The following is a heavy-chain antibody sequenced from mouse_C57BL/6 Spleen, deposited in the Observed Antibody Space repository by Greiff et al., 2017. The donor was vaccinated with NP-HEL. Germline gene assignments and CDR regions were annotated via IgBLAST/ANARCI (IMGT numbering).Heavy chain of an antibody. CDR1: GFNIKNTY. Sequence: EVQPQESVAELVRPGASVKLSCTASGFNIKNTYMHWVKQRPEQGLEWIGRIDPANGNTKYAPKFQGKATITADTSSNTAYLQLSSLTSEDTAIYYCARRGGIYYDYEYYFDYWGQGTTLTVSS. CDR2: IDPANGNT. D-gene: IGHD2-4*01. CDR3: ARRGGIYYDYEYYFDY. J-gene: IGHJ2*01. V-gene: IGHV14-3*01.